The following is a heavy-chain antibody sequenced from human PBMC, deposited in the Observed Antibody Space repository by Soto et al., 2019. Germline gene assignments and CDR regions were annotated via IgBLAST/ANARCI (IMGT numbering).Heavy chain of an antibody. J-gene: IGHJ4*02. CDR1: GYTFTSYG. CDR2: ISAYNGNT. CDR3: ARDKGDGSGSYYGY. Sequence: QVQLVQSGAEVKKPGASVKVSCKASGYTFTSYGISWVRQAPGQGLEWMGWISAYNGNTNYAQKLQGRVTMTTDPPTSTADMELRSMRSDDTAVYYCARDKGDGSGSYYGYWGQGTLVTVSS. D-gene: IGHD3-10*01. V-gene: IGHV1-18*01.